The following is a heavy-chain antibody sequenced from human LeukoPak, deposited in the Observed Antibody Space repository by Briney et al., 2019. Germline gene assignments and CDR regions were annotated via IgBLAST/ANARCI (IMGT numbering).Heavy chain of an antibody. V-gene: IGHV3-23*01. J-gene: IGHJ4*02. CDR3: AKRGCDTTTCSYYFDY. CDR1: GFTFSSYS. CDR2: LGSGGSGGT. Sequence: GGSLRLSCAASGFTFSSYSMSWVRQVPGKGLEWVSVLGSGGSGGTSYADSVRGRFTMSRDDSKNTLFLQMNSLRAEDTAVYYCAKRGCDTTTCSYYFDYWGRGTLVTVSS. D-gene: IGHD2-2*01.